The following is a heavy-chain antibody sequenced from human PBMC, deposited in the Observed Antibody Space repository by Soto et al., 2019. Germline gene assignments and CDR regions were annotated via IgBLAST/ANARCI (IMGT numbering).Heavy chain of an antibody. CDR3: AKVLSGGSYAPSYFAN. V-gene: IGHV3-30*18. CDR2: ISYDGSNK. Sequence: GVSLRLSCAASGFTFSTYAMHWVRQAPGKGLEWVAVISYDGSNKYYGDSVKGRFTISRDNPKNTLYLQMDSLRTEDTAVYFCAKVLSGGSYAPSYFANWGQGTLVHVSS. CDR1: GFTFSTYA. J-gene: IGHJ4*02. D-gene: IGHD2-2*01.